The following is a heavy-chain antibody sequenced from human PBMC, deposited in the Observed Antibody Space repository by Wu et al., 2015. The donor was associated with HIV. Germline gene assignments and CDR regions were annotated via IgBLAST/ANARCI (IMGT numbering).Heavy chain of an antibody. D-gene: IGHD5-18*01. CDR3: ARDMALEYSYGYGNSGGMDV. V-gene: IGHV1-46*01. CDR1: GYTFTSYY. Sequence: QVQLVQSGAEVKKPGASVKVSCKASGYTFTSYYMHWVRQAPGQGLEWMGIINPSGGSTSYAQKFQGRVTMTRDTSTSTVYMELSSLRSEDTAVYYCARDMALEYSYGYGNSGGMDVVGPRDHGHRLL. J-gene: IGHJ6*02. CDR2: INPSGGST.